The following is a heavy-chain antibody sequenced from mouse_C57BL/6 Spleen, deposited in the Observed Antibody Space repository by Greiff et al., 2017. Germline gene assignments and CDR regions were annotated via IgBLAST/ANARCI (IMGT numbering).Heavy chain of an antibody. CDR3: ARGAGEYFDY. CDR2: IYPGSGNT. J-gene: IGHJ2*01. D-gene: IGHD4-1*01. V-gene: IGHV1-76*01. Sequence: VQLKESGAELVRPGASVKLSCKASGYPFTDYYINWVKQRPGQGLEWIARIYPGSGNTYYNEKVKGKATLTAEKSSSTAYMQLSSLTSEDSAVYFCARGAGEYFDYWGQGTTLTVSS. CDR1: GYPFTDYY.